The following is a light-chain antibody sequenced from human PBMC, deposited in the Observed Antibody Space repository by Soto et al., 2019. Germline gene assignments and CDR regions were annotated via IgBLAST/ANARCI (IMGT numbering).Light chain of an antibody. CDR3: QQYNGFSAT. V-gene: IGKV1-5*03. CDR1: QSISTW. CDR2: KAS. J-gene: IGKJ4*02. Sequence: DIQMTQSPSTLSASVGDRVTITCRASQSISTWLAWYQQKPGKAPKLLIYKASSLESGVPSRFSGSGSGTEFTLTSSSLQPDDVATYYCQQYNGFSATFGGGTKVEIK.